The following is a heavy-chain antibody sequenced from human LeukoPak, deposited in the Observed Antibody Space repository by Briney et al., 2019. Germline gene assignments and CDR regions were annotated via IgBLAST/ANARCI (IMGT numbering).Heavy chain of an antibody. D-gene: IGHD3-22*01. J-gene: IGHJ6*02. V-gene: IGHV5-51*01. Sequence: GESLKISCKGSGYTFTSYWIGWVRQLPGKGLEWMGIIYPGDSDTRYSPSFQGQVTISADKSISTAYLQWSSLKASDTAMYYCARQADYYDSSGPFYYYYGMDVWGQGTTVTVSS. CDR1: GYTFTSYW. CDR3: ARQADYYDSSGPFYYYYGMDV. CDR2: IYPGDSDT.